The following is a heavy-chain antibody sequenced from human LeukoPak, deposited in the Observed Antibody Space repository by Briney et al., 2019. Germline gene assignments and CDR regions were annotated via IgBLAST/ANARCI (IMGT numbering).Heavy chain of an antibody. J-gene: IGHJ5*02. V-gene: IGHV4-34*01. Sequence: SETLSLTCAVYGGSFSGDYWSWIRQPPGKGLEWIGDINRSGRAVYNTSLKSRVIISVDTSKNQFSLKVNSVTAADTAVYYCARHKIVITMLGVHRWFDPWGQGPLVDVSS. D-gene: IGHD3-3*01. CDR3: ARHKIVITMLGVHRWFDP. CDR2: INRSGRA. CDR1: GGSFSGDY.